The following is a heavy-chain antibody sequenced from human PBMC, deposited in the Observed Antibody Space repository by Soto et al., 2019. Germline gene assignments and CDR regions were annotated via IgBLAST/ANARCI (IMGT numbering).Heavy chain of an antibody. V-gene: IGHV3-23*01. D-gene: IGHD2-8*01. CDR3: ALSTNGGSPY. J-gene: IGHJ4*02. Sequence: GGSLRLSCAASGFTFSSYAMSWVRQAPGKGLEWVSSISGSGGSTYYADSVKGRFTISRDNSKNTLYLQMNSLRAEDTALYYCALSTNGGSPYWGQGTLLTVSS. CDR1: GFTFSSYA. CDR2: ISGSGGST.